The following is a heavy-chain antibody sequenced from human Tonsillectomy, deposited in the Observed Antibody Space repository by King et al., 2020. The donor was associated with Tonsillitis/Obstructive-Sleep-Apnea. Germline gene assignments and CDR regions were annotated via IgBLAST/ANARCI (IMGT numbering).Heavy chain of an antibody. D-gene: IGHD5-24*01. V-gene: IGHV3-23*04. J-gene: IGHJ4*02. CDR3: AKEPTSGRWLKFGD. Sequence: DVQLVESGGGLVQPGGSLRLSCAASGFTFSTYAMSWVRQAPGKGLEWVSAINVNGGSTYYADSVRGRFTLSRDNSKTTLYLQMNSLRAEDTALYYCAKEPTSGRWLKFGDWGQGTLVTVSS. CDR1: GFTFSTYA. CDR2: INVNGGST.